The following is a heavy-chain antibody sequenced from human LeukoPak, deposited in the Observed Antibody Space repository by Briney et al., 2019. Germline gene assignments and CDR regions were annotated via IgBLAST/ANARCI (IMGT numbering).Heavy chain of an antibody. CDR3: ARDRSYGAFDI. D-gene: IGHD3-16*01. V-gene: IGHV3-20*04. J-gene: IGHJ3*02. Sequence: GGSLRLSCAASGFTFQNYGMNWVCQAPGKGLEWVSGIVSHGGRTLYADSVRGRFTISRDNAENSLWLQMDSLRAEDTALYYCARDRSYGAFDIWGQGTMVTVSS. CDR2: IVSHGGRT. CDR1: GFTFQNYG.